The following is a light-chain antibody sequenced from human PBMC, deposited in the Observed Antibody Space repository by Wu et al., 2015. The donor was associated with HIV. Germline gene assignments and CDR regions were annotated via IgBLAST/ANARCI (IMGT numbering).Light chain of an antibody. J-gene: IGKJ1*01. CDR3: QQSYSTPRT. CDR2: AAS. CDR1: QSISSY. Sequence: DIQMTQSPSSLSASVGDRVTITCRASQSISSYLNWYQQKPGKAPKLLIYAASSLQSGVPSRFSGSGSGTDFTLTISSLQPEDFATYYCQQSYSTPRTFGQGTKVG. V-gene: IGKV1-39*01.